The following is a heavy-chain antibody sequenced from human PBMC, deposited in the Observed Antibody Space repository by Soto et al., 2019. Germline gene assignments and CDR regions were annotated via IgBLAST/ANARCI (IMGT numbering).Heavy chain of an antibody. CDR1: GFAFGSCA. V-gene: IGHV3-23*05. J-gene: IGHJ4*02. CDR2: VSSSGST. D-gene: IGHD2-15*01. Sequence: GGSLRLSCPASGFAFGSCAMSWVRQVPGKGLELVSSVSSSGSTYYADSVKGRFTISRDNSENPLYLQMNSLRAEDTAVYYCAKARKYCYGGTCYQGGYFDYWGQGILVTGSS. CDR3: AKARKYCYGGTCYQGGYFDY.